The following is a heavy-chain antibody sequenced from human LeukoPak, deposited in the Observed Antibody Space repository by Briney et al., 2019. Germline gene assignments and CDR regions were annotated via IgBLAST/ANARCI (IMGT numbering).Heavy chain of an antibody. J-gene: IGHJ4*02. Sequence: GGSLRLSCAASGFTFSSYAMHWVRQAPGKGLEWVAVISYDGSNKYYADSVKGRFTISRDNSKNTLYLQMNSLRAEDTAVYYCARFTRGYWGQGTLVTVSS. CDR2: ISYDGSNK. CDR1: GFTFSSYA. D-gene: IGHD3-10*01. CDR3: ARFTRGY. V-gene: IGHV3-30-3*01.